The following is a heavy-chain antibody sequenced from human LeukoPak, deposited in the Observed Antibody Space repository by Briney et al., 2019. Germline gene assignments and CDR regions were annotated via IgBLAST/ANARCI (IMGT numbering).Heavy chain of an antibody. Sequence: SETLSLTCAVYGGSFSGYYWSWIRQPPGKGLEWIGEINHSGRTNYNPSLKSRVTISVDTSKNQFSLKLSSVTAADTAVYYCARGGGDNDYVWGSYRLGYYYYMDVWGKGTTVTVSS. CDR3: ARGGGDNDYVWGSYRLGYYYYMDV. D-gene: IGHD3-16*02. CDR1: GGSFSGYY. J-gene: IGHJ6*03. CDR2: INHSGRT. V-gene: IGHV4-34*01.